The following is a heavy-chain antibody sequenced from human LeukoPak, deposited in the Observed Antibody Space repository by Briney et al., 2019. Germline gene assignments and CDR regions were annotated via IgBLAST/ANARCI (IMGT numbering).Heavy chain of an antibody. V-gene: IGHV4-39*01. J-gene: IGHJ4*02. Sequence: SETLSLTCSVSGGSVSSSLYYWGWIRQPPGKGLEWIGTIYYTGSTFYNPSLKSRLIMSADTSRNQFSLKLTSVTAADTAVYYCAVGGTDYWGQGTLVTVSS. D-gene: IGHD1-26*01. CDR2: IYYTGST. CDR3: AVGGTDY. CDR1: GGSVSSSLYY.